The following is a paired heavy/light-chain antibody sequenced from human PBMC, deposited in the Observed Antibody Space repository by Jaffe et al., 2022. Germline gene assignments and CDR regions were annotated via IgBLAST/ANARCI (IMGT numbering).Heavy chain of an antibody. CDR1: GFTFSSYE. J-gene: IGHJ3*02. CDR3: ARVRAIQLWGADDAFDI. Sequence: EVQLVESGGGLVQPGGSLRLSCAASGFTFSSYEMNWVRQAPGKGLEWVSYISSSGSTIYYADSVKGRFTISRDNAKNSLYLQMNSLRAEDTAVYYCARVRAIQLWGADDAFDIWGQGTMVTVSS. CDR2: ISSSGSTI. V-gene: IGHV3-48*03. D-gene: IGHD5-18*01.
Light chain of an antibody. CDR3: NSRDSSGNHLRV. Sequence: SSELTQDPAVSVALGQTVRITCQGDSLRSYYASWYQQKPGQAPVLVIYGKNNRPSGIPDRFSGSSSGNTASLTITGAQAEDEADYYCNSRDSSGNHLRVFGGGTKLTVL. J-gene: IGLJ3*02. CDR1: SLRSYY. CDR2: GKN. V-gene: IGLV3-19*01.